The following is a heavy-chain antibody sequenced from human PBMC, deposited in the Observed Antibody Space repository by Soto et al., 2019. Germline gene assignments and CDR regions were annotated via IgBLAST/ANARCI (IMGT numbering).Heavy chain of an antibody. D-gene: IGHD3-10*01. CDR1: GFTFSSYG. V-gene: IGHV3-30*18. J-gene: IGHJ6*02. CDR2: ISYDGSNK. CDR3: AKEFSYYGSGSKYYYYGMDV. Sequence: QVQLVESGGGVVQPGRSLRLSCAASGFTFSSYGMHWVRQAPGKGLEWVAVISYDGSNKYYADSVKGRFTISRDNSKNTLYLQMNSLRAEDTAVYYCAKEFSYYGSGSKYYYYGMDVWGQGTTVTVSS.